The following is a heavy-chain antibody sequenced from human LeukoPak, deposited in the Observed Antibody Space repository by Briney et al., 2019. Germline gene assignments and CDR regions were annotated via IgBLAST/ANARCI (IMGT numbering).Heavy chain of an antibody. D-gene: IGHD3-10*01. Sequence: SETLSLTCTVSGGSISSYYWSWIRQPPGKGLEWIGYIYYSGSTNYNPSLKSRVTISVDTSKNQFSLKLSSVTAADTAVYYCARVPSMNWYYYGSGSYWFDYWGQGTLVTVSS. V-gene: IGHV4-59*12. CDR1: GGSISSYY. CDR3: ARVPSMNWYYYGSGSYWFDY. CDR2: IYYSGST. J-gene: IGHJ4*02.